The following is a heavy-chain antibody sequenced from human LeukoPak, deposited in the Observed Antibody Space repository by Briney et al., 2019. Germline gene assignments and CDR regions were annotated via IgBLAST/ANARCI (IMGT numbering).Heavy chain of an antibody. CDR3: AKPVPDRSGWNFGY. CDR1: GFTFSSYS. V-gene: IGHV3-48*02. Sequence: PGGSLRLSCAASGFTFSSYSMNWVRQAPGKGLEWVSYISSSSTTIYYADSVKGRFTISRDNAKNSLYLQMNSLRDEDTAVYYCAKPVPDRSGWNFGYWGQGTLVTVSS. D-gene: IGHD6-19*01. CDR2: ISSSSTTI. J-gene: IGHJ4*02.